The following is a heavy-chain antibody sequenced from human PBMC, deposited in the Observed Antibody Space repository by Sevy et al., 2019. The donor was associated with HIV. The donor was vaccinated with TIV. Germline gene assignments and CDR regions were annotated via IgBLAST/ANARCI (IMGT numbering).Heavy chain of an antibody. CDR2: INHSGST. CDR3: ARGVRKEGYYYYYYGMDV. V-gene: IGHV4-34*01. D-gene: IGHD6-6*01. Sequence: SETLSLTCAVYGGSFSGYYWSWIRQPPGKGLEWIGEINHSGSTNYNPSLKSRVTISVDTSKNQFSLKLSSVTAADTAVYYCARGVRKEGYYYYYYGMDVWGQGTTVTVSS. J-gene: IGHJ6*02. CDR1: GGSFSGYY.